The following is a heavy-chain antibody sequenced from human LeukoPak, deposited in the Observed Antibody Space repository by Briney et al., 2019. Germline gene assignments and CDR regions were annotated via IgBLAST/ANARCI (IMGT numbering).Heavy chain of an antibody. CDR1: GFTFSSYW. CDR2: IKQDGSEK. J-gene: IGHJ4*02. CDR3: ARDKIVGATHFDY. Sequence: GGSLRLSCAASGFTFSSYWMSWVRQAPGKGLEWVANIKQDGSEKYYVDSVKGRFTISRDNAKNSLYLQMNNLRAEDTAVYHCARDKIVGATHFDYWGQGTLVTVSS. D-gene: IGHD1-26*01. V-gene: IGHV3-7*01.